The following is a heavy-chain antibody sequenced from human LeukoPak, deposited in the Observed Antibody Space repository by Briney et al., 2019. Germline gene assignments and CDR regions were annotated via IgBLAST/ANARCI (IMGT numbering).Heavy chain of an antibody. CDR3: ARSLVVIATNWFDP. D-gene: IGHD2-21*01. CDR1: GYSISSGYY. CDR2: IYHSGST. V-gene: IGHV4-38-2*01. J-gene: IGHJ5*02. Sequence: SETLSLTCAVSGYSISSGYYWGWIRQPPGKGLESIGSIYHSGSTYYNPSLKSRVTISVDTSKNQFSLKLSSVTAADTAVYYCARSLVVIATNWFDPWGQGTLVTLSS.